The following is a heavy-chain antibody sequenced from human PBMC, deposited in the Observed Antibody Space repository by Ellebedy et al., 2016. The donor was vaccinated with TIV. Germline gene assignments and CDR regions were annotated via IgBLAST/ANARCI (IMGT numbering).Heavy chain of an antibody. CDR2: INAGNGNT. D-gene: IGHD1-1*01. V-gene: IGHV1-3*01. Sequence: ASVKVSCXASGYTFTSYAMHWVRQAPGQRLEWMGWINAGNGNTKYSQKFQGRVTITRDTSASTAYMELSSLRSEDTAVYYCARPSTTGTTGYYFDYWGQGTLVTVSS. CDR3: ARPSTTGTTGYYFDY. CDR1: GYTFTSYA. J-gene: IGHJ4*02.